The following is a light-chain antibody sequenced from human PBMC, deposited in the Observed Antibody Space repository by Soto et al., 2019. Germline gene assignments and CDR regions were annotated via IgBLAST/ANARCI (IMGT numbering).Light chain of an antibody. CDR1: QSVSGIY. CDR3: QQYGTSPPYT. V-gene: IGKV3-20*01. Sequence: EIVLTHSPGTLSLSPGERATLSCRASQSVSGIYLAWYQQKPGQAPRLLIYGASSRATGIPDRFSGSGSGTDFTLTISRLEPEDFAVYYCQQYGTSPPYTFGQGTKVDIK. CDR2: GAS. J-gene: IGKJ2*01.